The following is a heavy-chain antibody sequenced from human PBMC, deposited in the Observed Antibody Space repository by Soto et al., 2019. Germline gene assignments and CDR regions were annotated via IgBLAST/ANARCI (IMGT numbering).Heavy chain of an antibody. V-gene: IGHV4-34*01. CDR1: GGSFSGYY. CDR2: INHSGST. D-gene: IGHD6-6*01. CDR3: ARAYSSLGRFRWFDP. Sequence: SETLSLTCAVYGGSFSGYYWSWIRQPPGKGLEWIGDINHSGSTNYNPSLKSRVTISVDTSKNQFSLKLSSVTAADTAVYYCARAYSSLGRFRWFDPWGQGTLVTVSS. J-gene: IGHJ5*02.